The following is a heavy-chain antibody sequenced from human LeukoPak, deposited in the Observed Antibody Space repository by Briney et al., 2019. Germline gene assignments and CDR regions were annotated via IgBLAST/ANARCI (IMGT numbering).Heavy chain of an antibody. V-gene: IGHV3-48*02. CDR2: ISSSSSTI. J-gene: IGHJ4*02. CDR3: ARDPRTVTTYYFDY. CDR1: GFTFSSYS. D-gene: IGHD4-17*01. Sequence: GGSLRLSCAASGFTFSSYSMNWVSHAPGKGLELVSYISSSSSTIYYADSVKGRFTISRDNAKNSLYLQMNSLRDEDTAVYYCARDPRTVTTYYFDYWGQGTLVTVSS.